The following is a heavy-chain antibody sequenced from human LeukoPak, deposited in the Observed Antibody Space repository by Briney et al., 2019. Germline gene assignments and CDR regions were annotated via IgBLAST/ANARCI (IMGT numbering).Heavy chain of an antibody. CDR2: VHPNGGNT. V-gene: IGHV1-8*01. CDR3: ARGPRTDP. CDR1: GYPFTTWE. J-gene: IGHJ5*02. Sequence: ASVKVSCKTSGYPFTTWEINWVRQAAGQGLEWMGWVHPNGGNTAYAQKFQGRVTMTRDTSISTAYMELSGVTSDDTAVYFCARGPRTDPWGQGTLVTVSS.